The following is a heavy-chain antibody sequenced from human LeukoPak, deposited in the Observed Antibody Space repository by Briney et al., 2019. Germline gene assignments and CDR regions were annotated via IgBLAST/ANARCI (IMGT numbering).Heavy chain of an antibody. D-gene: IGHD2-21*01. CDR3: AKAPVTSCRGAYCYPFDY. CDR1: GFTFSSYG. V-gene: IGHV3-23*01. Sequence: QPGGTLRLSCAASGFTFSSYGMSWVRQAPGKGLEWVSAISGSGDSTYYADSVKGRFTISRDNSRNTLYLQMNSLRAEDAAVYYCAKAPVTSCRGAYCYPFDYWGQGTLVTVSS. CDR2: ISGSGDST. J-gene: IGHJ4*02.